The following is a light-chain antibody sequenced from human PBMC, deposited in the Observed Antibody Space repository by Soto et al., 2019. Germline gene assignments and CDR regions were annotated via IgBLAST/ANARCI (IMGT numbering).Light chain of an antibody. J-gene: IGKJ3*01. Sequence: EIVMTQSPATLSVSPGERATLSCRVSQSVRSNVAWYQQKPGQSPRLLIYGASTRVTGIPATFSASGSRTDFTLTISSLQSEDFAVYYCQQYNNRPFTFGPGTKVDIK. CDR2: GAS. CDR1: QSVRSN. CDR3: QQYNNRPFT. V-gene: IGKV3-15*01.